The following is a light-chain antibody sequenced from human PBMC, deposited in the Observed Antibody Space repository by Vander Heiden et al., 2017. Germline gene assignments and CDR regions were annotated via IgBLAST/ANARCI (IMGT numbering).Light chain of an antibody. CDR3: QQYGRSPPYT. J-gene: IGKJ2*01. V-gene: IGKV3-20*01. CDR2: GAS. CDR1: QSVSSNY. Sequence: EIVLTQPPGTLSLSPGERATLSCRASQSVSSNYLAWYQQKPGQAPRLLIYGASSRATGIPDRFSGSGSGTDFTLTISRLEPEDIAVYYCQQYGRSPPYTFGQGTKLQIK.